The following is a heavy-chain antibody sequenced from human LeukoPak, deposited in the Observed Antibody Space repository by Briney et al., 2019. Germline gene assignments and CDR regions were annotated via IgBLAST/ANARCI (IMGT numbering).Heavy chain of an antibody. CDR2: ISYDGSNK. D-gene: IGHD5-12*01. CDR3: ARDRGYSGDDPCLWCYGMDV. CDR1: GFTFSSYA. J-gene: IGHJ6*02. V-gene: IGHV3-30*04. Sequence: GSLRLSCAASGFTFSSYAMHWVRQAPGKALEWVAVISYDGSNKYYADSVKGRFTITRDNSKNTLYLQMNSLRAEDTAVYYCARDRGYSGDDPCLWCYGMDVWGQGTTVTVSS.